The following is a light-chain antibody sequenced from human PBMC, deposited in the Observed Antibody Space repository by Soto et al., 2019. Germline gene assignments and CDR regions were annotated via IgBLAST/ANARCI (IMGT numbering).Light chain of an antibody. CDR1: QSISSW. V-gene: IGKV1-5*03. CDR3: QQYSTYPLT. Sequence: DIQMTQSPSTLSASVGDRVTITCRASQSISSWLAWYQQKPGKAPNLLIHEASTLGSGVPSRFFGSGSGTEFTLTISSLQPDDFATYYCQQYSTYPLTFGGGTKVDIE. J-gene: IGKJ4*01. CDR2: EAS.